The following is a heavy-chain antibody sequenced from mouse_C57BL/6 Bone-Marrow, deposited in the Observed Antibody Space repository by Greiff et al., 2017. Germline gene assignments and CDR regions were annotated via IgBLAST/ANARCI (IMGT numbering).Heavy chain of an antibody. CDR2: INPNNGGT. D-gene: IGHD1-1*01. Sequence: EVHLVESGPELVKPGASVKISCKASGYTFTDYYMNWVKQSHGKSLEWIGDINPNNGGTSYNQKFKGKATLTVDKSSSTAYMELRSLTSEDSAVYYCARGRGYGSLDYWGQGTTLTVSS. CDR3: ARGRGYGSLDY. V-gene: IGHV1-26*01. CDR1: GYTFTDYY. J-gene: IGHJ2*01.